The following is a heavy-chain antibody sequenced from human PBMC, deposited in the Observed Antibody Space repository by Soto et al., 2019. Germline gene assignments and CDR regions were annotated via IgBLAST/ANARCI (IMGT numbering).Heavy chain of an antibody. Sequence: QVQLVQSGAEVKKPGASVKVSCKASGYTFTSYGISWVRQAPGQGLEWMGWISAYNGNTNYAQKRQGRATMTTDTSTSTAYMELRSLRSDDTAVYYCARGGRHDSSGYYLPFSGMDVWGQGTTVTVSS. CDR3: ARGGRHDSSGYYLPFSGMDV. V-gene: IGHV1-18*01. CDR1: GYTFTSYG. D-gene: IGHD3-22*01. J-gene: IGHJ6*02. CDR2: ISAYNGNT.